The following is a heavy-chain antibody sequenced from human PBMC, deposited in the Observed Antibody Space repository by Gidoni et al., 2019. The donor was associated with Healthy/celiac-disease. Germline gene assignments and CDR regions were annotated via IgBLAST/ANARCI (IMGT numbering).Heavy chain of an antibody. CDR2: IYSGGST. CDR1: GFTVSSNY. Sequence: VQLVASGRGLVQPGGSLRLSCAASGFTVSSNYMSWVRQAPGKGLEWVSVIYSGGSTYYADSVKGRFTISRDNSKNTLYLQMNSLRAEDTAVYYCARDLAVYYDSSGYYLDWGQGTLVTVSS. J-gene: IGHJ4*02. V-gene: IGHV3-66*02. D-gene: IGHD3-22*01. CDR3: ARDLAVYYDSSGYYLD.